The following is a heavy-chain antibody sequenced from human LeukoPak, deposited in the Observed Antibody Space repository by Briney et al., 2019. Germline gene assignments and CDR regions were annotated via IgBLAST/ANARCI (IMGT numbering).Heavy chain of an antibody. CDR2: IIPIFGTA. V-gene: IGHV1-69*13. Sequence: SVKVSCKASGGTFSSYAISWVRQAPGQGLEWMGGIIPIFGTANYTQKFQGRVTITADESTSTAYMELSSLRSEDTAVYYCASLLNSSPDAFDIWGQGTMVTVSS. CDR3: ASLLNSSPDAFDI. J-gene: IGHJ3*02. CDR1: GGTFSSYA. D-gene: IGHD6-13*01.